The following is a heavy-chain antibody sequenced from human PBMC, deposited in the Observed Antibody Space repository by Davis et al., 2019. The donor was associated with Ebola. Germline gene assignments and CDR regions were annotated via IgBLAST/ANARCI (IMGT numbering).Heavy chain of an antibody. J-gene: IGHJ4*02. Sequence: SETLSLTCAVYGGSFSGYYWSWIRQPPGKGLEWIGEINHSGSTNYNPSLKSRVTISVDTSKNQFSLKLSSVTAADTAVYYCARSYGDYERFDSWGQGTLVTVSS. D-gene: IGHD4-17*01. CDR1: GGSFSGYY. CDR2: INHSGST. V-gene: IGHV4-34*01. CDR3: ARSYGDYERFDS.